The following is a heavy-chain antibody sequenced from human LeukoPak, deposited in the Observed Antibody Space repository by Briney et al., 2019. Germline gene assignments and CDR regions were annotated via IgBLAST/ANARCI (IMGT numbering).Heavy chain of an antibody. CDR1: GGTFSSYA. CDR2: IIPILGIA. J-gene: IGHJ4*02. Sequence: SVKVSCKASGGTFSSYAISWVRQAPGQGLEWMGRIIPILGIANYAQKFQGRVTITADKSTSTAYMELSSLRSEDTAVYYCARTDDYGSEGLYDYWGQGTLVTVPS. V-gene: IGHV1-69*04. D-gene: IGHD4-17*01. CDR3: ARTDDYGSEGLYDY.